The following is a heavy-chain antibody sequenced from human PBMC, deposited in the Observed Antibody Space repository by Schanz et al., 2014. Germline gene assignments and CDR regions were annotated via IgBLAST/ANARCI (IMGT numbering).Heavy chain of an antibody. CDR1: GLSVSSNY. CDR2: IYSGGAT. Sequence: EVQLVESGGGLVQPGGSLRLSCAASGLSVSSNYMGWVRQAPGKGLEWVSVIYSGGATYYVDSVTGRFTISRHNSENTLFLQMTTLRPAHTAVYYCGRISDSSWYTALDYWGQGTLVTVSS. CDR3: GRISDSSWYTALDY. V-gene: IGHV3-53*04. J-gene: IGHJ4*02. D-gene: IGHD6-13*01.